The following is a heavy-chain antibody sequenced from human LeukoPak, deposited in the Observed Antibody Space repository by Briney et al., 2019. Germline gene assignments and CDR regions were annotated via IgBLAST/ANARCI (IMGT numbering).Heavy chain of an antibody. D-gene: IGHD2-15*01. V-gene: IGHV3-20*01. CDR1: GFTFDDYG. Sequence: GGSLRLSCAASGFTFDDYGMSWVRQAPGKGLEWVSGINWNGGSTGYADSVKGRFTISRDNAKNSLYLQMNSLRAEDTALYHCARPDIVVVVAAMVRGDIWGQGTMVTVSS. CDR2: INWNGGST. CDR3: ARPDIVVVVAAMVRGDI. J-gene: IGHJ3*02.